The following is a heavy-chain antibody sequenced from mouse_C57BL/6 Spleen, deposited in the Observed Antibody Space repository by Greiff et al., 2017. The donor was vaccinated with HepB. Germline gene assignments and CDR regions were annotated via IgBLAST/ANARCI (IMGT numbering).Heavy chain of an antibody. J-gene: IGHJ3*01. CDR3: ARGYYDRAWFAY. Sequence: QVQLQQPGAELVMPGASVKLSCKASGYTFTSYWMHWVKQRPGQGLEWIGEIDPSDSYTNYNQKFKGKSTLTVDKSSSTAYMQLSSLTSEDSAVYYCARGYYDRAWFAYWGQGTLVTVSA. CDR2: IDPSDSYT. CDR1: GYTFTSYW. D-gene: IGHD2-4*01. V-gene: IGHV1-69*01.